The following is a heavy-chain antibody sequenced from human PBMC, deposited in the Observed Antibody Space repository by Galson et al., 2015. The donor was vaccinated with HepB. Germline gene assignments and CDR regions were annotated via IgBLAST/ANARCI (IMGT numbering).Heavy chain of an antibody. Sequence: SLRLSCAASTFIFSTYSMNWVRQAPGKGLEWLSYISSSSTTIYYADSVKGRFTISRDNTKNSLYLQMNSLRAEDTAVYYCGFLCGNDLKPLDYWGQGILVTVSS. V-gene: IGHV3-48*04. CDR3: GFLCGNDLKPLDY. CDR1: TFIFSTYS. J-gene: IGHJ4*02. CDR2: ISSSSTTI. D-gene: IGHD5-12*01.